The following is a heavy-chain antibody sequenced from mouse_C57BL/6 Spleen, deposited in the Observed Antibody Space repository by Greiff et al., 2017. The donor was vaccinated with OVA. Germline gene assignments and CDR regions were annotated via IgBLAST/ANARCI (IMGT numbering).Heavy chain of an antibody. CDR2: IDPETGGT. Sequence: QVQLQQSGAELVRPGASVTLSCKASGYTFTDYEMHWVKQTPVHGLEWIGAIDPETGGTAYNQKFKGKAILTADKSSSTAYMELRSLTSEDSSVYYCLGGGYGSWGQGTLVTVSA. J-gene: IGHJ3*02. D-gene: IGHD2-2*01. V-gene: IGHV1-15*01. CDR3: LGGGYGS. CDR1: GYTFTDYE.